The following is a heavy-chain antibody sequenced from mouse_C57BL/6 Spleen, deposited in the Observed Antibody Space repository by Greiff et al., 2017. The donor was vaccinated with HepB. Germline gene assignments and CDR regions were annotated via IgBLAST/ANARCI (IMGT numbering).Heavy chain of an antibody. CDR2: IHPDSGST. J-gene: IGHJ1*03. Sequence: VQLQQSGAELVKPGASVKMSCKASGYTFTSYWMNWVKQRPGKGLEWIGMIHPDSGSTNYNGKFKGKATLTVDKSSSTAYMQLSSLTSEDSAVYYCARYDCDFGRYFDVWGTGTTVNVSS. D-gene: IGHD2-12*01. CDR3: ARYDCDFGRYFDV. CDR1: GYTFTSYW. V-gene: IGHV1-64*01.